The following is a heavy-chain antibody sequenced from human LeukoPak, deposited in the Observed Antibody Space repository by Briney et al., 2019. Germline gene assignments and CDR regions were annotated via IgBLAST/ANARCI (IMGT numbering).Heavy chain of an antibody. CDR1: GYSFTSYW. CDR3: ARGGPVDTAMVGAFDI. J-gene: IGHJ3*02. Sequence: RGESLQISRKGSGYSFTSYWIGWVRPMPGKGLEWMGIIYPGDSDTRYSPSFQGQVTISADKSISTAYLQWSSLKASDTAMYYCARGGPVDTAMVGAFDIWGQGTMVTVSS. V-gene: IGHV5-51*01. CDR2: IYPGDSDT. D-gene: IGHD5-18*01.